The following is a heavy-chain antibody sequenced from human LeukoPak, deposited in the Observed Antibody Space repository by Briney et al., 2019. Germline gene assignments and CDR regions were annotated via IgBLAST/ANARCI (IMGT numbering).Heavy chain of an antibody. Sequence: PSETLSLTCTVSGGSITSKHWSWIRQPAGKGLEWIGRIQITGRTNYNPTLESRVIMSVDTSKNQLSLKLTSVTAADTAIFYCAGQPRMASYFDFWGQGILVTVSS. D-gene: IGHD5-24*01. J-gene: IGHJ4*02. V-gene: IGHV4-4*07. CDR1: GGSITSKH. CDR3: AGQPRMASYFDF. CDR2: IQITGRT.